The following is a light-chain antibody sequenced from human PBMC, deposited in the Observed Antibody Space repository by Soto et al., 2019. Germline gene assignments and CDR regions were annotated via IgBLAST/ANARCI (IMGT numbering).Light chain of an antibody. CDR1: LGLSNY. CDR3: QKYSSDPLT. CDR2: AAS. J-gene: IGKJ1*01. V-gene: IGKV1-27*01. Sequence: DIQMTQSPSSLSASVGDRVTITCRASLGLSNYLAWYQQKPGKVPKLLIYAASTLQSVVPSRFSGSGSGTYFTLTISSLQPEDVATYYCQKYSSDPLTFGQGTKVEIK.